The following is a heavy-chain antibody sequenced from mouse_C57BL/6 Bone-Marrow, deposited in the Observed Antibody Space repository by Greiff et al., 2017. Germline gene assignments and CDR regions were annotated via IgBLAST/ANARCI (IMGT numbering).Heavy chain of an antibody. Sequence: QVQLQQPGAELVKPGASVKMSCKASGYTFTSYWITWVKQRPGQGLEWIGDIYPGSGSTNYNEKFKSKATLTVDTSSSTAYMQLSSLTSEDSAVYYCAGSYGNLAWFAYWGQGTLVTVSA. J-gene: IGHJ3*01. V-gene: IGHV1-55*01. CDR1: GYTFTSYW. D-gene: IGHD2-1*01. CDR2: IYPGSGST. CDR3: AGSYGNLAWFAY.